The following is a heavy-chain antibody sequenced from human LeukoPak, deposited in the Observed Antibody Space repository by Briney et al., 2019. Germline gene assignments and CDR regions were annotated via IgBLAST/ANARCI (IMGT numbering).Heavy chain of an antibody. CDR2: INPNSGGT. CDR3: ARGPPVVVIASKVRFDP. J-gene: IGHJ5*02. CDR1: GYTFTGYY. V-gene: IGHV1-2*02. Sequence: ASVKVSCKASGYTFTGYYMHWVRQAPGQGLEWMGWINPNSGGTNYAQKFQGRVTMTRDTSISTAYMELSRLRSDDTAVYYCARGPPVVVIASKVRFDPWGQGTLVTVSS. D-gene: IGHD2-21*01.